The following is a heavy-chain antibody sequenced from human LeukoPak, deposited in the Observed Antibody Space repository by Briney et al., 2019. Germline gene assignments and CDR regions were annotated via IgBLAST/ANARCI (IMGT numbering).Heavy chain of an antibody. D-gene: IGHD5-24*01. CDR1: EFTVSRNY. CDR3: TRDQMNY. CDR2: IFSNYDT. Sequence: GGSLTLSCTASEFTVSRNYMLWVRQAPGQGLEWVSLIFSNYDTHYADSVKRRFTISRDTSKNTVSLQMNSLRVEDTAVYYCTRDQMNYWGQGTLVTVSS. J-gene: IGHJ4*02. V-gene: IGHV3-53*01.